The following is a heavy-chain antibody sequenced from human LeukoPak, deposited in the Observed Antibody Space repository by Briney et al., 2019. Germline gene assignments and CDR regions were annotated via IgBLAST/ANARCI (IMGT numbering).Heavy chain of an antibody. Sequence: GGSLRLSCAASGFTFSSYAMHWVRQAPGKGLEWVAVISYDGSSKYYADSVKGRFTISRDNSKNTLYLQMNSLRAEDTAVYYCARGGRRIVANWFDPWGQGTLVTVSS. D-gene: IGHD3-22*01. CDR1: GFTFSSYA. CDR3: ARGGRRIVANWFDP. V-gene: IGHV3-30-3*01. CDR2: ISYDGSSK. J-gene: IGHJ5*02.